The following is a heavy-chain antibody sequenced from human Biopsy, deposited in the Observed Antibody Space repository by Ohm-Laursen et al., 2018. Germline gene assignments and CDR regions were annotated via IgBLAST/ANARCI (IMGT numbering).Heavy chain of an antibody. Sequence: SQTLSLTCTVSGGSISSDNWSWIRQTPGKGLEWIGYIYNSGSTNYNPSLKSRVTISVDTSKNQFSLRLNSVTAADTAVYYCARATNSTGWPYYYFYGMDVWGQGTTVTVSS. CDR3: ARATNSTGWPYYYFYGMDV. CDR2: IYNSGST. V-gene: IGHV4-59*01. D-gene: IGHD2/OR15-2a*01. J-gene: IGHJ6*02. CDR1: GGSISSDN.